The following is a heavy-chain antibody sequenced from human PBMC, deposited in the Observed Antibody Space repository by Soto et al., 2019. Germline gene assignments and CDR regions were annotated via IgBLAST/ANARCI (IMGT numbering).Heavy chain of an antibody. Sequence: LSLTFTVYVGPFSGYFLSWIRYPPGTWLKWIGEINHSGSTNYNPSLKSRVTISVDTSKNQFSLRLSSVTAADTAVYYCARGPPREDDLSRKLQLWVQGTFMTV. J-gene: IGHJ1*01. D-gene: IGHD3-3*01. CDR2: INHSGST. CDR3: ARGPPREDDLSRKLQL. CDR1: VGPFSGYF. V-gene: IGHV4-34*01.